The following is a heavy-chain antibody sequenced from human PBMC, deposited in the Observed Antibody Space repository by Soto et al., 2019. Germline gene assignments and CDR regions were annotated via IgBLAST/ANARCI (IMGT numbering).Heavy chain of an antibody. CDR3: AKGVLVQLERLYYFDY. CDR2: ISGSGGST. D-gene: IGHD1-1*01. Sequence: GGSLRLSCAASGFTFSSYAMSWVRQAPGKGLEWVSAISGSGGSTYYADSVKGRFTISRDNSKNTLYLQMNSLRAEDTAVYYCAKGVLVQLERLYYFDYWGQGTLVTVSS. J-gene: IGHJ4*02. CDR1: GFTFSSYA. V-gene: IGHV3-23*01.